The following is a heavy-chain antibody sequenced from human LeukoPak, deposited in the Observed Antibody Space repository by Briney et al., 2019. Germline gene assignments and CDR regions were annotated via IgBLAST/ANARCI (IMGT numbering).Heavy chain of an antibody. J-gene: IGHJ5*02. CDR2: IWYDGSNK. Sequence: GGSLRLSCAASGFTFSSFGIHWVRQAPGKGLEWVALIWYDGSNKYYADSVKGRFTISRDNSKNTLYLQMNSLRAKDTAVYYCARESSSSLDPWGQGTLVTVSS. V-gene: IGHV3-33*01. CDR3: ARESSSSLDP. D-gene: IGHD2-2*01. CDR1: GFTFSSFG.